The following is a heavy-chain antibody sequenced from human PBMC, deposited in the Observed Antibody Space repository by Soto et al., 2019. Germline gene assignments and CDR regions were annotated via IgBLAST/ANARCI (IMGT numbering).Heavy chain of an antibody. V-gene: IGHV3-23*01. CDR2: ISGSGGST. J-gene: IGHJ6*02. CDR3: AKGIAIVVVPAALGGMDV. CDR1: GFTFSSYA. Sequence: LRLSCAASGFTFSSYAMSWVRQAPGKGLEWVSAISGSGGSTYYADSVKGRFTISRDNSKNTLYLQMNSLRAEDTAVYYCAKGIAIVVVPAALGGMDVWGPGTTVTVSS. D-gene: IGHD2-2*01.